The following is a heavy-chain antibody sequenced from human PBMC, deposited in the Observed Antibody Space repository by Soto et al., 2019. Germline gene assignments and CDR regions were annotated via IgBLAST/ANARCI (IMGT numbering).Heavy chain of an antibody. J-gene: IGHJ5*02. V-gene: IGHV1-8*01. CDR1: GYTFTTYD. Sequence: QVQVVQSGAEVKKPGASVKVSCKVSGYTFTTYDINWVRQAPGQGLEWMGWMNPETGDTGYGQQFQGRGTLSRNTSITTAYLELTNLRFEDPAVYYCGSALRGTPWGQGTLVTVSA. D-gene: IGHD1-26*01. CDR2: MNPETGDT. CDR3: GSALRGTP.